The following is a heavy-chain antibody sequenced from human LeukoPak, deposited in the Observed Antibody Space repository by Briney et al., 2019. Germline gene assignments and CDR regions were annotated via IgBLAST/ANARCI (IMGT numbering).Heavy chain of an antibody. CDR1: GGSFSGYY. J-gene: IGHJ4*02. V-gene: IGHV4-34*01. Sequence: SETLSLTCADYGGSFSGYYWSWIRQPPGKGLEWIGEINHSGSTNYNPSLKSRVTISVDTSKNQFSLKLSSVTAADTAVYYCATKPIAVARYWGQGTLVTVSS. CDR3: ATKPIAVARY. D-gene: IGHD6-19*01. CDR2: INHSGST.